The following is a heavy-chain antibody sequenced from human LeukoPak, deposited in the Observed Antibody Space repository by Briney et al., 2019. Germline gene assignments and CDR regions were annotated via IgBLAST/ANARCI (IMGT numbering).Heavy chain of an antibody. CDR2: IKQDGSEK. V-gene: IGHV3-7*01. CDR3: ARDLPSYCSGGSCYSGVDY. Sequence: GGSLRLSCAASGFTFSSYWMSWVRQAPGKGLEWVANIKQDGSEKYYVDSVKGRFTISRDNAKNSLYLQMNSLRAEDTAVYYCARDLPSYCSGGSCYSGVDYWGQGTLVTVSS. J-gene: IGHJ4*02. CDR1: GFTFSSYW. D-gene: IGHD2-15*01.